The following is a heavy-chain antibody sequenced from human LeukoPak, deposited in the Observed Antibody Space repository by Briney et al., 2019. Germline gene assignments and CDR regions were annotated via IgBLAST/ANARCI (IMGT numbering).Heavy chain of an antibody. CDR2: IKPSGGST. Sequence: ASVKVSCKASGYTFTSYYMHWVRQAPGQGLEWMGIIKPSGGSTSYAQKFQGRVTMTEDTSTDTGYMELSSLRSEYTAVYYCSGYVWGNYRYRPFDYWGQGTLVTVSA. J-gene: IGHJ4*02. CDR3: SGYVWGNYRYRPFDY. V-gene: IGHV1-46*01. CDR1: GYTFTSYY. D-gene: IGHD3-16*02.